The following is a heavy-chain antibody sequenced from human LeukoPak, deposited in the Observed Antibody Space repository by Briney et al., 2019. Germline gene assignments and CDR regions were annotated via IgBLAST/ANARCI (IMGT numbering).Heavy chain of an antibody. CDR2: INPSSGGI. CDR3: ARAQLSRYFDRGGMDV. V-gene: IGHV1-2*04. Sequence: ASVNVSCKASGYTFTNYGITWVRQAPGQGLEWMGWINPSSGGIYSAQKFQGWVTMTRDTSIKTAYMELSRLKPDDTAVYYCARAQLSRYFDRGGMDVWGQGTTVTVSS. J-gene: IGHJ6*02. CDR1: GYTFTNYG. D-gene: IGHD3-9*01.